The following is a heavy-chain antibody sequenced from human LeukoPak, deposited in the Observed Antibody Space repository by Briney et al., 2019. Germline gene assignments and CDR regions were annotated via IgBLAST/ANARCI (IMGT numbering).Heavy chain of an antibody. V-gene: IGHV3-21*01. CDR3: ARFEPGYYYDSSGYYYVNSFDY. J-gene: IGHJ4*02. CDR1: GFTFSSYS. CDR2: ISSSSSYI. D-gene: IGHD3-22*01. Sequence: GGSLRLSCAASGFTFSSYSMNWVRQAPGKGLEWVSSISSSSSYIYYADSVKGRFTISRDNAKKSLYLQMNSLRAEDTAVYYCARFEPGYYYDSSGYYYVNSFDYWGQGTLVTVSS.